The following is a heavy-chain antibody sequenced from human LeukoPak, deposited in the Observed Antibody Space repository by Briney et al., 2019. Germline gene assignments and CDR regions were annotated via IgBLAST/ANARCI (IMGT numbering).Heavy chain of an antibody. Sequence: SETLSLTCTVSGGSISSYYWSWIRQPAGKGLEWIGRIYTSGSSNYNPSLKSRVTISVDTSKNQFSLKLSSVTAADTAVYYCARVQSRLSWIDPWGQGTLVTVSS. CDR1: GGSISSYY. CDR2: IYTSGSS. V-gene: IGHV4-4*07. J-gene: IGHJ5*02. CDR3: ARVQSRLSWIDP.